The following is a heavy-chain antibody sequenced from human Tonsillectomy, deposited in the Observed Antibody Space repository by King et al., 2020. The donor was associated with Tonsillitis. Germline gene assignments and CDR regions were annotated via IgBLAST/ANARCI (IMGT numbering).Heavy chain of an antibody. J-gene: IGHJ1*01. V-gene: IGHV3-23*04. CDR1: GFTFSSYA. CDR3: AKDWSESTVTLYYFGG. CDR2: ISGSGGST. Sequence: VKLVESGGDLVQPGGSLRLSCAASGFTFSSYAMSWVRQAPGKGLEWVSAISGSGGSTYYADSVKGRFTISRDNSKNTLYLQMNSLRAEDTAVYYCAKDWSESTVTLYYFGGGGQGILVTFSS. D-gene: IGHD4-17*01.